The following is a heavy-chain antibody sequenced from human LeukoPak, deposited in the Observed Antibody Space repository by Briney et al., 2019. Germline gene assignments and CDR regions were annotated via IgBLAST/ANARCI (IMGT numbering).Heavy chain of an antibody. CDR2: MNPNSGNT. V-gene: IGHV1-8*01. J-gene: IGHJ6*03. Sequence: GASVKVSCKASGYTFTSYDINWVRQATGQGLEWMGWMNPNSGNTGYAQKFQGRVTMTRNTSISTAYMGLSSLRSEDTAVYYCARGRSSGSYYNWYYYYYYMDVWGKGTTVTVSS. D-gene: IGHD3-10*01. CDR3: ARGRSSGSYYNWYYYYYYMDV. CDR1: GYTFTSYD.